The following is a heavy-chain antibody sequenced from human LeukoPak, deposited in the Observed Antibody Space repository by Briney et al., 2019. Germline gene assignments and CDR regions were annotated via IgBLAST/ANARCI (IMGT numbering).Heavy chain of an antibody. D-gene: IGHD1-26*01. V-gene: IGHV4-30-4*01. Sequence: PLQTLSLTCTVSGGSISSGDYYWSWIRQPPGKGLEWIGYIYYSGSTYYNPSLKSRVTISVDTSKNQFSLKLSSVTAADTAVYYCARVALELLPNWFDPWGQGTLVTVSS. CDR2: IYYSGST. CDR3: ARVALELLPNWFDP. CDR1: GGSISSGDYY. J-gene: IGHJ5*02.